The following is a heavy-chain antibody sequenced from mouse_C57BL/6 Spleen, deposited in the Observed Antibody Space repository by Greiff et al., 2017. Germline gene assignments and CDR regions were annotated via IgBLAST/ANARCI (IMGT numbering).Heavy chain of an antibody. J-gene: IGHJ2*01. D-gene: IGHD3-3*01. V-gene: IGHV5-6*02. CDR3: ARRGGDGYYFYY. CDR1: GFHFSSYG. Sequence: EVKLMESGGDLVKPGGSLKLSCAASGFHFSSYGMSWVRQTPDNRLEWVATISSGGSYTYYPDRVQGRCTISRANAKNTLYLQMSRLKSEDTAMYYCARRGGDGYYFYYWGQGPTLTVSS. CDR2: ISSGGSYT.